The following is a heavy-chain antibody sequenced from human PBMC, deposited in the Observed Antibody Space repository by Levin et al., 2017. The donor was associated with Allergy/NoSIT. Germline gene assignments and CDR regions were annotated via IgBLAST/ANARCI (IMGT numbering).Heavy chain of an antibody. CDR3: ARGGYNDAFDI. CDR1: GFSVSNYY. J-gene: IGHJ3*02. Sequence: HPGGSLRLSCGASGFSVSNYYMSWVRQAPGKGLECVSVIYSGGSTHYADSVKGRFTISRDNPKNSLDLQMNGLRAEDTAVYYCARGGYNDAFDIWGQGTMVTVSS. CDR2: IYSGGST. D-gene: IGHD5-24*01. V-gene: IGHV3-53*01.